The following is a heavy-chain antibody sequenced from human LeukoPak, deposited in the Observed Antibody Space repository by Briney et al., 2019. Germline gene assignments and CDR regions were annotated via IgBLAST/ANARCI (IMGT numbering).Heavy chain of an antibody. V-gene: IGHV3-20*04. D-gene: IGHD6-19*01. CDR3: ARPKGSGWYPISGFDY. Sequence: PGGSLRLSCAASGFTFEDYGMSWVRQAPGKGLEWVSGINWNGASTGYADSVKGQFTISRDNAKNFLYLQMNRLRDEDTALYYCARPKGSGWYPISGFDYWGQGTLLTVSS. CDR2: INWNGAST. CDR1: GFTFEDYG. J-gene: IGHJ4*02.